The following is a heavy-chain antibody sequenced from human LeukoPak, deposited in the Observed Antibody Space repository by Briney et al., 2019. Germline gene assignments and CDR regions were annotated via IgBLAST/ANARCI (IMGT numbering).Heavy chain of an antibody. CDR1: GFTLSEYY. Sequence: GWALRLSCAACGFTLSEYYMSWIRQAPGKGLEWISYISSSGSNIYYADSVKGRFTMSRDNAKGSLYLQMNSLRAEDTAIYYCARRRDYFDYWGQGTLVTVSS. CDR3: ARRRDYFDY. V-gene: IGHV3-11*01. CDR2: ISSSGSNI. J-gene: IGHJ4*02.